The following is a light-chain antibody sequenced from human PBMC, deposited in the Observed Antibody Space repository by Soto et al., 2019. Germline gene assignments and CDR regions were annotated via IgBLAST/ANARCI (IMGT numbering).Light chain of an antibody. Sequence: EIVLTQSPATLSVSPGERATLSCRASQSVSSTYLAWYQQKPGQAPRLLIYAASTRATGIPDRFSGSGSGTEFTLTISSLHSEDFGVYYCQQYDNWWTFGQGTKVDIK. V-gene: IGKV3-15*01. CDR3: QQYDNWWT. J-gene: IGKJ1*01. CDR1: QSVSSTY. CDR2: AAS.